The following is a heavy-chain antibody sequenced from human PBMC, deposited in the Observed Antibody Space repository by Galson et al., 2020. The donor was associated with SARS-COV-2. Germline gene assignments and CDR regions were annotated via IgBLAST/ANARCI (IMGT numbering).Heavy chain of an antibody. J-gene: IGHJ6*03. V-gene: IGHV3-23*01. CDR3: AKDCVRGIGYMDV. CDR2: TRATT. D-gene: IGHD3-10*02. CDR1: GSPFSRYG. Sequence: GGSLKPSCVPPGSPFSRYGMSWSRQAPGQGLDWVATTRATTQYADSLRRRFTISRDDSKNTLYLQINGLSADDTAVYYCAKDCVRGIGYMDVWGPGTTVTVSS.